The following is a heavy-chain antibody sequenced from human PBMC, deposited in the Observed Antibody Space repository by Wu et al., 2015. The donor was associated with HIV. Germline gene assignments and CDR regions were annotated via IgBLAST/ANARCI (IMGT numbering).Heavy chain of an antibody. D-gene: IGHD2-2*01. CDR3: ARGVLPVYYMDV. Sequence: QVQLVQSGAEVKRPGSSVKVSCKASGYTFTSYDINWVRQATGQGLEWMGWMNPNSGNTGYAQKFQGRVTITRNTSISTAYMELSSLRSEDTAVYYCARGVLPVYYMDVWGKGTTVTVSS. J-gene: IGHJ6*03. V-gene: IGHV1-8*03. CDR2: MNPNSGNT. CDR1: GYTFTSYD.